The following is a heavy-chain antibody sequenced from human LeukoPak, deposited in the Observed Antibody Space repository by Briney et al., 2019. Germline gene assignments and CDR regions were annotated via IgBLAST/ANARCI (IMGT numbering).Heavy chain of an antibody. CDR1: GGSISSYY. J-gene: IGHJ4*02. CDR2: IYTSGST. V-gene: IGHV4-4*09. D-gene: IGHD1-1*01. CDR3: ARHALQLERRTYFDY. Sequence: SETLSLTCTVSGGSISSYYWSWIRQPPGKGLEWIGYIYTSGSTNYNPSLKSRVTISVDTSKNQFSLKLSSVTAADTAVYYCARHALQLERRTYFDYWGQGTLVTASS.